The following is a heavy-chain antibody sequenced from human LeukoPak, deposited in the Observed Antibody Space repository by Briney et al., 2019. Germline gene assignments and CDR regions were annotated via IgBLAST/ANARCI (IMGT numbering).Heavy chain of an antibody. Sequence: PSETLSLTCTVSGGPISSSSYYWGWIRQPPGKGLEWIGSIYYSGSTYYSPSLKSRVTISVDTSKNQFSLKLSSVTAADTAVYYCARHSADTAMNFDYWGQGTLVTVSS. CDR1: GGPISSSSYY. V-gene: IGHV4-39*01. J-gene: IGHJ4*02. CDR3: ARHSADTAMNFDY. D-gene: IGHD5-18*01. CDR2: IYYSGST.